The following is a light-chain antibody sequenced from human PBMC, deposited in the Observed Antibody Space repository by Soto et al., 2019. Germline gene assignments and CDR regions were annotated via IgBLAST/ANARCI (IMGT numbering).Light chain of an antibody. Sequence: DIQMTQSPSSLSASVGDRVTIVCRASQTISNYLNWYQQKPGKAPRLLIHAASSLQSGVPSRFSGSGSGTDFTLTIRNLQPGDFATYYCQQSYSTLWTFGQGTKVEIQ. CDR1: QTISNY. CDR2: AAS. J-gene: IGKJ1*01. CDR3: QQSYSTLWT. V-gene: IGKV1-39*01.